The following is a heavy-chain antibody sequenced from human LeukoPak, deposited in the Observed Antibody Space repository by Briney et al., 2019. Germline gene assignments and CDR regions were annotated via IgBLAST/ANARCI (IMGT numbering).Heavy chain of an antibody. CDR1: GYTFTTNW. D-gene: IGHD6-19*01. Sequence: GESLEISCEGFGYTFTTNWIAGARPLPGKGGEWMGVFYPGTSDSRYSPSFQGQVTISADNSLSAAYLQWSSLKASDSAMYYCARLGGYSTGWYIQYWGQGTLVTVSS. J-gene: IGHJ4*02. CDR3: ARLGGYSTGWYIQY. CDR2: FYPGTSDS. V-gene: IGHV5-51*01.